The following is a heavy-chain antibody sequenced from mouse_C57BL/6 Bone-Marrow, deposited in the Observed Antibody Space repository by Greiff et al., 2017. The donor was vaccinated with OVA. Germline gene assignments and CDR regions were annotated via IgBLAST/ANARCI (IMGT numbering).Heavy chain of an antibody. J-gene: IGHJ4*01. D-gene: IGHD1-3*01. CDR2: ISGGGGNT. V-gene: IGHV5-9*01. CDR1: GFTFSSYT. CDR3: ARHGTKEAYAMDY. Sequence: EVQVVESGGGLVKPGGSLKLSCAASGFTFSSYTMSWVRQTPEKRLEWVATISGGGGNTYYPDSVKGRFTISRDNAKNTLYLQMSSLRSEDTALYYCARHGTKEAYAMDYWGQGTSVTVSS.